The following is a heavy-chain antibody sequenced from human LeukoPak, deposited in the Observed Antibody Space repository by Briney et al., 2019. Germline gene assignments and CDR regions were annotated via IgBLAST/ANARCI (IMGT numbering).Heavy chain of an antibody. CDR3: ARDLEYNINYYNGWDDTFDI. CDR2: ISDHNGDT. D-gene: IGHD3-10*01. V-gene: IGHV1-18*01. Sequence: GASVTVSCKASGYTFSNYGISWVRQAPGQGLEWMGWISDHNGDTNYAQKFRGRVTVTTETSTSTAYMELRRLGADDTAVYYCARDLEYNINYYNGWDDTFDIWGQGTMVTVSS. J-gene: IGHJ3*02. CDR1: GYTFSNYG.